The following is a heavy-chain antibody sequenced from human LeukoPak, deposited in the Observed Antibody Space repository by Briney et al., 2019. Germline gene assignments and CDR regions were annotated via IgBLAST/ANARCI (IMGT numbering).Heavy chain of an antibody. V-gene: IGHV3-7*04. CDR2: IKQDGSEK. J-gene: IGHJ4*02. CDR3: ARGTIAAAGYYYFDY. D-gene: IGHD6-13*01. CDR1: GHTFSSCW. Sequence: GRTLRLPCAASGHTFSSCWMRWVPQASGKGLEWVANIKQDGSEKYYVDSVKGRFTIYRDNAKNSLYLQMNSLRAEDTAVYYCARGTIAAAGYYYFDYWGQGTQVTVSS.